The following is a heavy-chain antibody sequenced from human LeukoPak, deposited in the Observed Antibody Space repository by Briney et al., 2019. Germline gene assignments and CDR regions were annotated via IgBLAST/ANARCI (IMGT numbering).Heavy chain of an antibody. Sequence: GGTLRLSCAASGFTFSSYGMHWVRQAPGKGLEWMAVISYDGSNKYYADSVKGRFTISRDNSKSTLYLQMNSLRAEDTAVYYCAKTTIGYCSSTSCYYSPLDYWGQGTLVTVSS. CDR3: AKTTIGYCSSTSCYYSPLDY. D-gene: IGHD2-2*01. CDR2: ISYDGSNK. CDR1: GFTFSSYG. V-gene: IGHV3-30*18. J-gene: IGHJ4*02.